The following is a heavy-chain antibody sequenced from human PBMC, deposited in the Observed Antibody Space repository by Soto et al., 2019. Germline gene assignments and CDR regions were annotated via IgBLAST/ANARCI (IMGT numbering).Heavy chain of an antibody. CDR2: IHYSGDT. CDR3: ARFSIAGRRYYYYYMDV. D-gene: IGHD3-10*01. V-gene: IGHV4-39*01. CDR1: GDTIISTTNH. Sequence: PSETLSLTCSGSGDTIISTTNHWGWIRQHPGNGQEWIVNIHYSGDTHYKQSLTSRDTMSLATSNNQIYLTSTSVTAADTAVYYCARFSIAGRRYYYYYMDVWGKGTTVTVSS. J-gene: IGHJ6*03.